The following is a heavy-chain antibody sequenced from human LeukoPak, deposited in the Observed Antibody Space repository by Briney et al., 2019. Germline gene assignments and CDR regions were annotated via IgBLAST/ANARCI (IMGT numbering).Heavy chain of an antibody. V-gene: IGHV4-39*07. J-gene: IGHJ4*02. D-gene: IGHD4-17*01. CDR3: ARGAGRQMTTELDY. CDR2: IYYSGST. CDR1: GGSISSSSYY. Sequence: PSETLSLTCTVSGGSISSSSYYWGWIRQPPGKGLEWIGSIYYSGSTYYNPSLKSRVTISVDTSKNQFSLKLSSVTAADTAVYYCARGAGRQMTTELDYWGQGTLVTVSS.